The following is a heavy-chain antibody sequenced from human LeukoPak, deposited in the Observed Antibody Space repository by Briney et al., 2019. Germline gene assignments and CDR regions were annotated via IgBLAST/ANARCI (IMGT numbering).Heavy chain of an antibody. CDR1: GGTFSSYA. D-gene: IGHD5-12*01. Sequence: GASVNVSCKASGGTFSSYAISWVRQAPGQGLEWMGGIIPIFGTANYAQKFQGRVTITADESTSTAYMELSSLRSEDTAVYYCARDRGYGDHPSWFDPWGQGTQVTVSS. CDR2: IIPIFGTA. J-gene: IGHJ5*02. V-gene: IGHV1-69*01. CDR3: ARDRGYGDHPSWFDP.